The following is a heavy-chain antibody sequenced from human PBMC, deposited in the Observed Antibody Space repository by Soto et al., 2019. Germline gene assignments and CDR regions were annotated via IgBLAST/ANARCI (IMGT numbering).Heavy chain of an antibody. CDR2: IIPIFGTA. J-gene: IGHJ5*02. D-gene: IGHD2-8*01. CDR1: GGTFSSYA. CDR3: ARDRRRCTNGVCYIVWFDP. Sequence: SVKVSCKASGGTFSSYAISWVRQAPGQGLEWMGGIIPIFGTANYAQKFQGRVTITADESTSTAYMELSSLRSEDTAVYYCARDRRRCTNGVCYIVWFDPWGQGTLVTVSS. V-gene: IGHV1-69*13.